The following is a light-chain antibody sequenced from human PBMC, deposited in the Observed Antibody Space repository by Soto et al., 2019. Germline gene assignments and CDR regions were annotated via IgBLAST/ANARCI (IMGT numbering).Light chain of an antibody. Sequence: EIVLTQSPGTLSLSPGERATLSCRPSQSVSSSYLAWYQQKPGQAPRLLIYGASTRATGITDRFSGSGSGTDFTLTISRLEPEDFAVYYCQQYGSSPYTFGQGTKLEIK. CDR1: QSVSSSY. CDR3: QQYGSSPYT. V-gene: IGKV3-20*01. J-gene: IGKJ2*01. CDR2: GAS.